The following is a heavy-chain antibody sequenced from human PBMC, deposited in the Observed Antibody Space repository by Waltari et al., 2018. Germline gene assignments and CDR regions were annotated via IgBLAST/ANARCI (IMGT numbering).Heavy chain of an antibody. CDR2: IRYDGSNK. J-gene: IGHJ4*02. D-gene: IGHD6-19*01. CDR1: GFTFSSYG. Sequence: VQLVESGGGVVQPGGSLRLSCAASGFTFSSYGMHWVRQAPGKGLEGVAFIRYDGSNKDYADSVKGRFTISRDNSKNTLYLQMNSLRAEDTAVYYCAKVWAVAGKEEGGLDYWGQGTLVTVSS. CDR3: AKVWAVAGKEEGGLDY. V-gene: IGHV3-30*02.